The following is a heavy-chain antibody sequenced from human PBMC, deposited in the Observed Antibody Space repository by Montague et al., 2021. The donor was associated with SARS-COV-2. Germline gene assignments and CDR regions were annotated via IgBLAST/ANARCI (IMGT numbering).Heavy chain of an antibody. Sequence: TLSLTCTVSGGSISSDKYYWSWIRQPAGKGLEWIVRMYTSGSSNYNPSIKSRVTISVDTSKNQFSLKLRSVTAADTAVYYCARDSPVVITTSSCNYYGMDVWGQGTTVTVSS. CDR1: GGSISSDKYY. V-gene: IGHV4-61*02. CDR3: ARDSPVVITTSSCNYYGMDV. D-gene: IGHD3-22*01. J-gene: IGHJ6*02. CDR2: MYTSGSS.